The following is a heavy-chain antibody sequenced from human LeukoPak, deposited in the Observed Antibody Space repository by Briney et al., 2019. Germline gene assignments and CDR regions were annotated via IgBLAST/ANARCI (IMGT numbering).Heavy chain of an antibody. CDR2: ISPYNGNT. CDR3: ARGPTRGPYYFDY. CDR1: GYTFTSSG. V-gene: IGHV1-18*01. Sequence: ASMKVSCKTSGYTFTSSGINWVRQAPGQGLEWMGWISPYNGNTNYAQKLQGRVTMTTDTSTSTAYMELRSLRSDDTAVYYCARGPTRGPYYFDYWGQGTLVTVSS. D-gene: IGHD2-2*01. J-gene: IGHJ4*02.